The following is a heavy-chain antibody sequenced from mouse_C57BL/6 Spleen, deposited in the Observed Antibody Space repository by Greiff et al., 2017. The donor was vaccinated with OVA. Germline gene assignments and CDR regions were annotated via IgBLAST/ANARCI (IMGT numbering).Heavy chain of an antibody. V-gene: IGHV1-64*01. CDR3: AREGVVTRGGYFDY. D-gene: IGHD2-2*01. J-gene: IGHJ2*01. Sequence: QVQLQQPGAELVKPGASVKLSCKASGYTFTSYWMHWVKQRPGQGLEWIGMIHPNSGSTNYNEKFKSKATLTVDKSSSTAYMQLSSLTSEDSAVYYCAREGVVTRGGYFDYWGQGTTLTVSS. CDR2: IHPNSGST. CDR1: GYTFTSYW.